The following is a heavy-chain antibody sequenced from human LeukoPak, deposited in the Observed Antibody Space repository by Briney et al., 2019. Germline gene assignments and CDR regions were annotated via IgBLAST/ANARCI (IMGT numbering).Heavy chain of an antibody. Sequence: GGSLRLSCAASGFTFSSYTMSWVRQAPGKGLEWVSTITTSDGNTYYADSVKGRFTVSRDNSKNTLFLQMNGLRAEDTAVYYCAKDGGLWVSAHWGDSWGRGTLVTVSS. J-gene: IGHJ4*02. CDR2: ITTSDGNT. V-gene: IGHV3-23*01. D-gene: IGHD7-27*01. CDR3: AKDGGLWVSAHWGDS. CDR1: GFTFSSYT.